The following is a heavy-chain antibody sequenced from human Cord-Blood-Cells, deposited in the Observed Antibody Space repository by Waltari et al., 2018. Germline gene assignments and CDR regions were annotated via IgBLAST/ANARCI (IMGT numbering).Heavy chain of an antibody. J-gene: IGHJ6*02. CDR1: GYTFTGYY. D-gene: IGHD1-26*01. CDR3: ARDPVGASRRYYYGRDV. CDR2: INPNSGGT. V-gene: IGHV1-2*02. Sequence: QVQLVQSGAEVKKPGASVKVSCKASGYTFTGYYMHWVRQAPGQGLEWMGWINPNSGGTNYAQKFQGRVTMTRDTSISTAYMELSRLRSDDTAVYYCARDPVGASRRYYYGRDVWGQGTTVTVSS.